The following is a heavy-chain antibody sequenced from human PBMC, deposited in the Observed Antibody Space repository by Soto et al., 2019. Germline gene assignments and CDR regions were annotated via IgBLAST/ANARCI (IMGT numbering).Heavy chain of an antibody. V-gene: IGHV4-30-2*01. J-gene: IGHJ4*02. Sequence: SETLSLTCAVSGDSISSGGYSWSWIRRPPGKGLEWIGYVYDSGNTYYNPSLKSRVTMSVDGSKNQFSLKLTSVTAADTAVYYCASPEGYCSGGYCNSAFDYWGQGTLVTVPQ. D-gene: IGHD2-15*01. CDR3: ASPEGYCSGGYCNSAFDY. CDR2: VYDSGNT. CDR1: GDSISSGGYS.